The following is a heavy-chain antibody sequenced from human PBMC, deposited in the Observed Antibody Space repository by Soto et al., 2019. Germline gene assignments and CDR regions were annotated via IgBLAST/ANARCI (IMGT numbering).Heavy chain of an antibody. Sequence: QVHLVQSGAEVKKPGASVKVSYTASGYTLTNNSITWMRQAPGQGLEWMGWISAHNGNTDYAQKLQGRVIVTRDTSTSTSYMELRSLISDDTAVYYCARGRYGDYWGQGALVTVSS. V-gene: IGHV1-18*01. CDR1: GYTLTNNS. CDR3: ARGRYGDY. J-gene: IGHJ4*02. D-gene: IGHD1-1*01. CDR2: ISAHNGNT.